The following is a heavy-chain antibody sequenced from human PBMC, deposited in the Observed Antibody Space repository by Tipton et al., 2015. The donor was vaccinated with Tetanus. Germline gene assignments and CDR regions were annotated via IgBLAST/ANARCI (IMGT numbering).Heavy chain of an antibody. V-gene: IGHV4-59*12. CDR2: VYSTGSA. D-gene: IGHD2-21*01. J-gene: IGHJ4*02. CDR3: ARVEDLWSVVIDY. CDR1: GGSISDNY. Sequence: LRLSCTVSGGSISDNYWSWIRQAPGKGLEWIGYVYSTGSASYSPSLSRRVTISIDTSKNRFSLKMTSVTTADTAVYFCARVEDLWSVVIDYWGPGTHVTVSS.